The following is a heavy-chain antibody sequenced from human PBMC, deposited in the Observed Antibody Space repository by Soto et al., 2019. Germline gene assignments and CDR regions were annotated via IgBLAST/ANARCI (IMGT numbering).Heavy chain of an antibody. CDR3: AEGGSGSKEMPYGLDV. V-gene: IGHV3-23*01. Sequence: PGGSLRLSCAASGFTFSSYAMSWVRQAPRKGLEWDSAVSGSGGSTYYADSVKGRFTISRDNSKNTLYLQMNSLRAEDTAVYYCAEGGSGSKEMPYGLDVWGQGTTVTVSS. CDR1: GFTFSSYA. J-gene: IGHJ6*02. D-gene: IGHD3-10*01. CDR2: VSGSGGST.